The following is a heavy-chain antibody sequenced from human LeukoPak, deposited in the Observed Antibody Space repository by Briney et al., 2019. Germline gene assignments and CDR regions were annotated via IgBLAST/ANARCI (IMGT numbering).Heavy chain of an antibody. V-gene: IGHV4-30-2*01. J-gene: IGHJ6*02. Sequence: PSETLSLTCTVSGGSISSGGYYWSWIRQPPGKGLEWIGYIYHSGSTYYNPSLKSRVTISVDTSKNQFSLKLSSVTAADTAVYYCARDRNPNIVVVPAAYYGMDVRGQGTTVTVSS. CDR3: ARDRNPNIVVVPAAYYGMDV. D-gene: IGHD2-2*01. CDR2: IYHSGST. CDR1: GGSISSGGYY.